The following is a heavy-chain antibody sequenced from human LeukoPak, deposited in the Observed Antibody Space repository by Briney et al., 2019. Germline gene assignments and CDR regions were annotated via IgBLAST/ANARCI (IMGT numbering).Heavy chain of an antibody. CDR3: VRGTMNAIDQLDY. Sequence: AGSLRLSCVVSGFTFSSYWMHWVRQAPGEGLVWASRIRYDGSSAAYADSVKGRLTISRDNAKNTLYLQMNSLSAEDTAVYYCVRGTMNAIDQLDYWGQGTLVTVSS. D-gene: IGHD1-1*01. V-gene: IGHV3-74*01. CDR1: GFTFSSYW. J-gene: IGHJ4*02. CDR2: IRYDGSSA.